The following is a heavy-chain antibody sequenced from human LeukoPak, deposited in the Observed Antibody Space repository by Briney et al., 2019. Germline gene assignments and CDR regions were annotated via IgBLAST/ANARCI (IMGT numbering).Heavy chain of an antibody. Sequence: SETLSLTCTVSGGSISSYYWSWIRQPPGKGLEWIGYIYYSGSTNYNPSLKSRVTISVDTSKNQFSLKLSSVTAAETAVYYCAREGRYRYGYNEYHSYMDIWGKGTTVTDSS. J-gene: IGHJ6*03. V-gene: IGHV4-59*01. CDR1: GGSISSYY. D-gene: IGHD5-24*01. CDR3: AREGRYRYGYNEYHSYMDI. CDR2: IYYSGST.